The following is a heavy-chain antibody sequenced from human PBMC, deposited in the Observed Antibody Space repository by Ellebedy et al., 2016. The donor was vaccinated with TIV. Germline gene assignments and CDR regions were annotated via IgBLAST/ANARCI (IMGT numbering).Heavy chain of an antibody. J-gene: IGHJ4*02. CDR3: ARDSGSYYRFDK. V-gene: IGHV4-59*01. D-gene: IGHD3-10*01. CDR1: GDSISTYY. Sequence: SQTLSLTCXVPGDSISTYYWSWIRQAPGKGLEWIGYIYYSGNSNYNPSLKSRATISIDTSKNQFSLRLTSVTAADTAVYFCARDSGSYYRFDKWGQGTLVTVSS. CDR2: IYYSGNS.